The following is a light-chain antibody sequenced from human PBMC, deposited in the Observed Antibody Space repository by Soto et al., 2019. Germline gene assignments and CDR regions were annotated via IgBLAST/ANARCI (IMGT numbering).Light chain of an antibody. CDR1: QSVSSSY. Sequence: EIVLTQSPGTLSLSPGERATLSCRASQSVSSSYLAWYQQKPGQAPRLLIYGASTRATGSPDRFSASGSATEFTLTISSLLSEDFAVYYCQQHNDWPRTFGQGTKVDNK. CDR3: QQHNDWPRT. V-gene: IGKV3-15*01. CDR2: GAS. J-gene: IGKJ1*01.